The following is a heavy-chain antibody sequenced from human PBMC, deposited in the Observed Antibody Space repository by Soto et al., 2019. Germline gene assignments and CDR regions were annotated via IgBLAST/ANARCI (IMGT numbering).Heavy chain of an antibody. J-gene: IGHJ3*02. CDR2: IYSGGST. CDR1: GFTVSSNY. CDR3: ARPRGSGVFDGYDI. Sequence: EVQLVETGGGLIQPGGSLRLSCAASGFTVSSNYMSWVRQAPGKGLEWVSVIYSGGSTYYADSVKGRFTISRDNSIDTLYLQMNSLRTEDAAVYYCARPRGSGVFDGYDIWGQGAMVTVSS. V-gene: IGHV3-53*02. D-gene: IGHD2-8*01.